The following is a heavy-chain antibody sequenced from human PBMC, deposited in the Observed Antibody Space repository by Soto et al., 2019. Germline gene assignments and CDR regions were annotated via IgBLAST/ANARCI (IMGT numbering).Heavy chain of an antibody. Sequence: PSETLSLTCAVSCGSISSSNWWSWVRQPPGKGLEWIGEIYHSGSTNYDPSLKSRVTISVDKSKNQFSLKLSSVTAADTAVYYCARARYYDFWSGPTYYYYGMDVWGQGTTVTVSS. CDR1: CGSISSSNW. CDR2: IYHSGST. D-gene: IGHD3-3*01. CDR3: ARARYYDFWSGPTYYYYGMDV. J-gene: IGHJ6*02. V-gene: IGHV4-4*02.